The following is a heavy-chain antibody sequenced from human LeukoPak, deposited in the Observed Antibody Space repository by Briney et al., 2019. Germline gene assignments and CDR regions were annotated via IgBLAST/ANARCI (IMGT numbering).Heavy chain of an antibody. CDR3: ARMVGATDNYYYYMDV. J-gene: IGHJ6*03. Sequence: SETLSLTCTVSGGSISSSSYYWGWIRQPPGTGLEWIGSIYYSGSTYYNPSLKSRVTISVDTSKNQFSLKLSSVTAADTAVYYCARMVGATDNYYYYMDVWGKGTTVTISS. V-gene: IGHV4-39*07. CDR1: GGSISSSSYY. CDR2: IYYSGST. D-gene: IGHD2-15*01.